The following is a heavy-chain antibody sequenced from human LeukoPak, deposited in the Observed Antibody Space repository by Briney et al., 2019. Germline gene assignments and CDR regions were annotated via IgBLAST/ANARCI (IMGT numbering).Heavy chain of an antibody. CDR3: ASTGYSSSWYGVAFDY. J-gene: IGHJ4*02. Sequence: GGSLRLSCAASGFTFSSYSMNWVRQAPGKGLEWVSSISSSSSYIYYAGSVKGRFTISRDNAKNSLYLQMNSLRAEDTAVYYCASTGYSSSWYGVAFDYWGQGTLVTVSS. V-gene: IGHV3-21*01. CDR1: GFTFSSYS. D-gene: IGHD6-13*01. CDR2: ISSSSSYI.